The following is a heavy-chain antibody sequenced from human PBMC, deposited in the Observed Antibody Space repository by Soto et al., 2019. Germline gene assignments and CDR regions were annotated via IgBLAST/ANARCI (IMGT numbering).Heavy chain of an antibody. Sequence: SATPSITGSCSGDSSSTSTYSWSWIRQPPGKALEWVGFIYRSGVTSYNPSLKSRVSISMDTSKNQFSLNLDSVTAADTAVYFCARDFAYFDSWGQGTLVTVSS. CDR3: ARDFAYFDS. D-gene: IGHD3-3*01. CDR2: IYRSGVT. J-gene: IGHJ4*02. CDR1: GDSSSTSTYS. V-gene: IGHV4-61*01.